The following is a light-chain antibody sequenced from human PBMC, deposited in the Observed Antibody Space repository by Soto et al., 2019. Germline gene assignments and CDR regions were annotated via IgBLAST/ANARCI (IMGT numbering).Light chain of an antibody. CDR2: ENN. Sequence: QSVLTQPPSVSAAPGQKVTISCSGSSSNIGKTFVSWYQQFPGTTPTVLIYENNKRLSVIPDRFSGSMSGTSVTLGITGLETGDEAFYYCAPWDSGRYGVVFGGGTKVTVL. CDR3: APWDSGRYGVV. CDR1: SSNIGKTF. V-gene: IGLV1-51*02. J-gene: IGLJ2*01.